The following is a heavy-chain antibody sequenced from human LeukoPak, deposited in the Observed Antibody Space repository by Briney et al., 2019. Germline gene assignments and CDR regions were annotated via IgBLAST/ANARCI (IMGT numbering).Heavy chain of an antibody. CDR3: ARGTRDGYSIHFDY. CDR1: GDSISSYY. J-gene: IGHJ4*02. Sequence: PSETLSLTCTVSGDSISSYYWSWIRQPPGKGLEWIGYIYYSGSTNYNPSLKSRVTISVDTSENQFSLKLNSVTAADTAVYYCARGTRDGYSIHFDYWGQGTLVTVSS. V-gene: IGHV4-59*01. CDR2: IYYSGST. D-gene: IGHD5-24*01.